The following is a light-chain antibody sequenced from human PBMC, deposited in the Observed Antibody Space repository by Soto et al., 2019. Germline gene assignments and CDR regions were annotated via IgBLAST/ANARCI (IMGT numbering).Light chain of an antibody. CDR3: CSYTTSSTLPYG. CDR2: DVT. Sequence: QSALTQPASVSGSPGQSVTISCTGTSSDVGGYNYVSWYQQHPGKAPKLMIYDVTNRPSGVSNRFSGSKSGNTASLTISGLQSEDEADYYCCSYTTSSTLPYGFGTGTKVTVL. CDR1: SSDVGGYNY. V-gene: IGLV2-14*03. J-gene: IGLJ1*01.